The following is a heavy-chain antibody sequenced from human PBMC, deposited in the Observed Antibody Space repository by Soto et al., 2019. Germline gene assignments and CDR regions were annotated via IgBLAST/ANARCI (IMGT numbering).Heavy chain of an antibody. CDR2: INHSGST. CDR3: AVVVVAATELGWFDP. J-gene: IGHJ5*02. V-gene: IGHV4-34*01. CDR1: GGSFSGYY. D-gene: IGHD2-15*01. Sequence: PSETLSLTCAVYGGSFSGYYWSWIRQPPGKGLEWIGEINHSGSTNYNPSLKSRVTISVDTSKNQFSLKLSSVTAADTAVYYCAVVVVAATELGWFDPWGQGTLVTVSS.